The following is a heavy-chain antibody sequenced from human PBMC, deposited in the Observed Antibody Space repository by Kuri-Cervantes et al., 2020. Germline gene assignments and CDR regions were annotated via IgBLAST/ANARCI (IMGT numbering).Heavy chain of an antibody. CDR2: IWYDGSNK. Sequence: GESLKISCAASGFTFSSYGMHWVRQAPGKGLEWVAVIWYDGSNKYYADSVKGRFTISRDNSKNTLYLQMNSLRAEDTAVYYCARDSTEWLRFHYYGMDVWGQGTTVTVSS. D-gene: IGHD5-12*01. CDR3: ARDSTEWLRFHYYGMDV. J-gene: IGHJ6*02. V-gene: IGHV3-33*01. CDR1: GFTFSSYG.